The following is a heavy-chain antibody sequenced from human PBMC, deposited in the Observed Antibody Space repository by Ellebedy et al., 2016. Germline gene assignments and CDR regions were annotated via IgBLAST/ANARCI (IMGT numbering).Heavy chain of an antibody. V-gene: IGHV1-8*01. D-gene: IGHD2-2*01. J-gene: IGHJ4*02. CDR1: GYTFTSHD. CDR3: ATAVDQACDY. CDR2: MNPKSGNT. Sequence: ASVKVSXXASGYTFTSHDINWVRQATGEGLEWMGWMNPKSGNTGYAQKFRGRVTMTRNTSTSTAYMELSSLRSEDTAVYYCATAVDQACDYWGQGTLVTVSS.